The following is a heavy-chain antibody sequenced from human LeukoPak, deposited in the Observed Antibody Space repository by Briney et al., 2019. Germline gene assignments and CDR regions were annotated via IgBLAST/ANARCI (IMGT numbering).Heavy chain of an antibody. CDR3: ARAATYDYVWGSPFSFDY. CDR2: INPSGGST. Sequence: ASVKVSCKASGYTFTSYYMHWVRQAPGQGLEWMGIINPSGGSTSYAQKFQGRVTMTRDMSTSAVYMELSSLRSEDTAVYYCARAATYDYVWGSPFSFDYWGQGTLVTVSS. CDR1: GYTFTSYY. J-gene: IGHJ4*02. V-gene: IGHV1-46*01. D-gene: IGHD3-16*01.